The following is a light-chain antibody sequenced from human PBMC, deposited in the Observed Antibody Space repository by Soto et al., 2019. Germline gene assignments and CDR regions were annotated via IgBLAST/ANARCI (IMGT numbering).Light chain of an antibody. V-gene: IGLV2-23*01. CDR1: SSDVGSYNL. CDR3: CSYARSSTYV. J-gene: IGLJ1*01. Sequence: QSALTQPASVSGSPGQSITISCTGTSSDVGSYNLVSWYQQHPGEAPKLMIFEGSKRPSGVSNRFSGPKSGSTASLTISGLQAEDEADYYCCSYARSSTYVFGTGTKLTVL. CDR2: EGS.